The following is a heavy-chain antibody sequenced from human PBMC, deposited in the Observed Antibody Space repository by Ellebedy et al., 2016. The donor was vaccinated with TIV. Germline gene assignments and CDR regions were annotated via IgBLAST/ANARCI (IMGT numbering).Heavy chain of an antibody. CDR2: IYYSGST. V-gene: IGHV4-59*08. D-gene: IGHD5-24*01. Sequence: MPSETLSLTCTVAGGSISSYYWSWIRQPPGKGLEWIGYIYYSGSTNYNPSLKSRVTISVDTSKNQFSLKLSSVTAADTAVYYCARQNERWLPSDYWGQGTLVTVSS. J-gene: IGHJ4*02. CDR3: ARQNERWLPSDY. CDR1: GGSISSYY.